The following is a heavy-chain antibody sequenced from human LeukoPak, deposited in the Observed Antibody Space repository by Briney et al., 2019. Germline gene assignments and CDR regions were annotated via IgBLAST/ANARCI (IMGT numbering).Heavy chain of an antibody. V-gene: IGHV3-33*01. Sequence: PGGSLRLSCAVSGFTFSSYGMHWVRLAPGKGLEWVSVIQYDGNEKYYADSVQGRFTISRDNSKNTLYLQMNSLRVEDTAVYYCAREDSTSRYGYLNYWGQGTLVTVSS. CDR1: GFTFSSYG. D-gene: IGHD6-13*01. CDR2: IQYDGNEK. CDR3: AREDSTSRYGYLNY. J-gene: IGHJ4*02.